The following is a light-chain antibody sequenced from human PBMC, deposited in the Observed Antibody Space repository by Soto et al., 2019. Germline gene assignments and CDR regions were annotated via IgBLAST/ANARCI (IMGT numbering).Light chain of an antibody. CDR1: QDISDH. J-gene: IGKJ5*01. CDR3: QQYYNLPIT. V-gene: IGKV1-33*01. CDR2: DAS. Sequence: DIQMTQSPSSLSASVGDRVTITCQASQDISDHLNWYQQKPGKAPKPLIYDASNLETGVPSTFSGSGSGTDFTVTISSLQPEDFATYSCQQYYNLPITFGQGTRLEIK.